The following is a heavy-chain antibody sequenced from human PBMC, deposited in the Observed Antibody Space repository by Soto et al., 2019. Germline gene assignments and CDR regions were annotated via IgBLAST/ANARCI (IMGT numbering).Heavy chain of an antibody. V-gene: IGHV3-74*01. J-gene: IGHJ6*02. CDR2: INSDGSST. CDR1: GFTFSSYW. CDR3: AKAPVKQLPPLYGMDV. Sequence: GGSLRLSCAASGFTFSSYWMHWVRQAPGKGLVWVSRINSDGSSTSYADSVKGRFTISRDNAKNSLYLQMNSLRAEDTALYYCAKAPVKQLPPLYGMDVWGQGNTVTVTS. D-gene: IGHD2-2*01.